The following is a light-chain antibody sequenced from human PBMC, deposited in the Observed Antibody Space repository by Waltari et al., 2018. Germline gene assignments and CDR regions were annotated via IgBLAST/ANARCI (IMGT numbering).Light chain of an antibody. CDR1: ETVTSH. J-gene: IGKJ1*01. CDR3: QQYYEWQT. V-gene: IGKV3D-15*01. Sequence: EIVMTQSPAVLSVSPGQRATLSCRASETVTSHLAWYQQKPGQAPRLLIYDVSTRAAGIPARFSGSGSETEFTLTVTSLQSEYCAVYYCQQYYEWQTFGPGTKVEIK. CDR2: DVS.